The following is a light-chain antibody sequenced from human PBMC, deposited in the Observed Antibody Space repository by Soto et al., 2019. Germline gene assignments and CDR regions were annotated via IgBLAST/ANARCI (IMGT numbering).Light chain of an antibody. J-gene: IGKJ1*01. CDR1: QSIVNS. V-gene: IGKV1-39*01. Sequence: DIQMTQSPSSLSASVGDRVTITCRASQSIVNSLNWYQQSPGKAPNLLIYASSSLQSGVPSRFSGSGSGTEFTLTITSLQPEDFATYYCQQYKSYWTVGQRTKVDIK. CDR3: QQYKSYWT. CDR2: ASS.